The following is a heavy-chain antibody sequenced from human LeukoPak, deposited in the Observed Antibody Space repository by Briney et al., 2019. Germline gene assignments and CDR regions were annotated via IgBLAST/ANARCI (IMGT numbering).Heavy chain of an antibody. V-gene: IGHV4-59*12. CDR1: GGSISSYY. J-gene: IGHJ4*02. Sequence: SETLSLTCTVSGGSISSYYWSWIRQPPGKGLEWIGYIYYSGSTNYNPSLKSRVTISVDTSKNQFSLKLSSVTAADTAVYYCAREIAARPVIIDYWGQGTLVTVSS. D-gene: IGHD6-6*01. CDR3: AREIAARPVIIDY. CDR2: IYYSGST.